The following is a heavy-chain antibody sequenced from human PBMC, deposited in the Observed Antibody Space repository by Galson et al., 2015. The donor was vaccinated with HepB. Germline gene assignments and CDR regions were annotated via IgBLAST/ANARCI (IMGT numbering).Heavy chain of an antibody. Sequence: SETLSLTCTVSGGSIGSRSSYWGWIRQPPGKALEWIGSIFYSGSTYYSPSLKSRVTISLETSENQFSLRLSSVTATDTAVYYCATDGVYSPRFEAFHIWGQGTVVTVSS. CDR1: GGSIGSRSSY. D-gene: IGHD3-10*01. V-gene: IGHV4-39*07. J-gene: IGHJ3*02. CDR2: IFYSGST. CDR3: ATDGVYSPRFEAFHI.